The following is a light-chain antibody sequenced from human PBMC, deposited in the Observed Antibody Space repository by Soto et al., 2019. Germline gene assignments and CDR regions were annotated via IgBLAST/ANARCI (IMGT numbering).Light chain of an antibody. CDR3: SSYTSSSTPVV. Sequence: QSALTQPASVSGSPGQSITISCTGTTRDVGGYNYVSWYQQHPGKTPKLMIYDVTNRPSGVSNRFSGSKSGNTASLTISGLQAEHEADYYCSSYTSSSTPVVFGGGTKLTVL. CDR1: TRDVGGYNY. V-gene: IGLV2-14*03. J-gene: IGLJ2*01. CDR2: DVT.